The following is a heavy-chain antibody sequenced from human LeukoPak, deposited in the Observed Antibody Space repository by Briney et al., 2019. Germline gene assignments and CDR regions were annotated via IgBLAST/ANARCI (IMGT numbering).Heavy chain of an antibody. CDR2: IHPSGIL. V-gene: IGHV4-30-4*01. D-gene: IGHD3-22*01. CDR1: GASFNSDDQY. CDR3: SRGLDSRKLGY. Sequence: SQTLSLTCTVSGASFNSDDQYWKWIRQTPGKGLEWIGSIHPSGILCNNPSLESRVTMSRDTSKNQYTIKLNSVTAANTAVYICSRGLDSRKLGYWGQGILVTVSS. J-gene: IGHJ4*02.